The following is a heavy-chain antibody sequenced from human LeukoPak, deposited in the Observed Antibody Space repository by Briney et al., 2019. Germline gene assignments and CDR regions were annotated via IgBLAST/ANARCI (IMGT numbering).Heavy chain of an antibody. Sequence: GGSLRLSCAASGFAFSSYSMNWVRQAPGKGLEWVSYISSSSSTIYYADSVKGRFTISRDNAKNSLYLQMNSLRAEDTAVYYCARDKLQGRVPTFWYWGRGTLVTVSS. CDR2: ISSSSSTI. D-gene: IGHD3-16*01. V-gene: IGHV3-48*01. CDR1: GFAFSSYS. CDR3: ARDKLQGRVPTFWY. J-gene: IGHJ4*02.